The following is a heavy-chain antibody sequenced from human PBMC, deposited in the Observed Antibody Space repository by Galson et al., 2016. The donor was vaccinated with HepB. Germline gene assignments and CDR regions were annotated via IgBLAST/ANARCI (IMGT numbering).Heavy chain of an antibody. D-gene: IGHD2-21*01. Sequence: SETLSLTCTVSSGSISSSRYYWGWIRQPPGKGLEWIGSVYYSGTAYYDPSLKSRVSISVDTSKNQFSLRLSPVTAGDTAVYFCASHCGGDCYNNLADAFDIWGQGTTVTVS. CDR2: VYYSGTA. V-gene: IGHV4-39*01. CDR1: SGSISSSRYY. J-gene: IGHJ3*02. CDR3: ASHCGGDCYNNLADAFDI.